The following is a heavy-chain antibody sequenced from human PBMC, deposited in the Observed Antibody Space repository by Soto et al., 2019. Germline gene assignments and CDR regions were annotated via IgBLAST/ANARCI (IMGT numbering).Heavy chain of an antibody. D-gene: IGHD4-4*01. V-gene: IGHV1-3*01. Sequence: ASVKVSCKASGYTFTSYAMHWVRQAPGQRLEWMGWINAGNGNTKYSQKFQGRVTITRDTSANTAYMELSSLRSEDTAVYYCARVYHDYSNYFYYYGMDVWGQGTTVTVSS. CDR3: ARVYHDYSNYFYYYGMDV. CDR1: GYTFTSYA. J-gene: IGHJ6*02. CDR2: INAGNGNT.